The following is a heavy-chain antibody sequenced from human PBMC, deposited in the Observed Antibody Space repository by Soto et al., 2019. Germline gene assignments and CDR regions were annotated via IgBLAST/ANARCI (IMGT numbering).Heavy chain of an antibody. CDR3: AKDRSIAVAGFDY. V-gene: IGHV3-30*18. CDR1: GFTCSSYW. CDR2: ISYDGSNK. D-gene: IGHD6-19*01. J-gene: IGHJ4*02. Sequence: GGSLRLSCAASGFTCSSYWMHWVRQAPGKGLEWVSVISYDGSNKYYADSVKGRFTISRDNSKNTLYLQMNSLRAEDTAVYYCAKDRSIAVAGFDYWGQGTLVTVSS.